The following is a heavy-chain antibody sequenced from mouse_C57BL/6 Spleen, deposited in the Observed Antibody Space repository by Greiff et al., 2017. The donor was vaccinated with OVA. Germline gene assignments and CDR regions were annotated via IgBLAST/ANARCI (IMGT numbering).Heavy chain of an antibody. CDR2: ISSGSSTI. J-gene: IGHJ4*01. D-gene: IGHD5-1-1*01. CDR3: ASGYPMDY. Sequence: EVNLVESGGGLVKPGGSLKLSCAASGFTFSDYGMHWVRQAPEKGLEWVAYISSGSSTIYYADTVKGRFTISRDNAENTLFLQMTSLRSEDTAMYYCASGYPMDYWGQGTSVTVSS. V-gene: IGHV5-17*01. CDR1: GFTFSDYG.